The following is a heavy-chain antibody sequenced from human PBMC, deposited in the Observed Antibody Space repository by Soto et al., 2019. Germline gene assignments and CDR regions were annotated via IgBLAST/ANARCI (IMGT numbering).Heavy chain of an antibody. CDR3: ARGGHVVVVTAALDY. V-gene: IGHV1-46*01. Sequence: QVQLMQSGAEVKKPGASVKVSCKASGDTFTDYYIHWVRQGPGQGLEWMGTVNPSGGHTTYAQHFLGRVTMTRVTSTSTLYMELTRLTSDDTAVYYCARGGHVVVVTAALDYWGQGTLVTVSS. J-gene: IGHJ4*02. CDR2: VNPSGGHT. CDR1: GDTFTDYY. D-gene: IGHD2-21*02.